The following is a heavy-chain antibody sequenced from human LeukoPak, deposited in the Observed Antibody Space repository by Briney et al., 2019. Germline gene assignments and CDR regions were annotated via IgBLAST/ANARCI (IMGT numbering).Heavy chain of an antibody. CDR2: TSYDGSNK. V-gene: IGHV3-30*03. CDR1: GFTFSSYS. D-gene: IGHD1-26*01. CDR3: TTDSGPPSGYFDY. Sequence: GGSLRLSCVASGFTFSSYSMNWVRQAPGKGLEWVAVTSYDGSNKYYADSVKGRFTISRDNSKNTLYLQMNSLKTEDTAVYYCTTDSGPPSGYFDYWGQGTLVTVSS. J-gene: IGHJ4*02.